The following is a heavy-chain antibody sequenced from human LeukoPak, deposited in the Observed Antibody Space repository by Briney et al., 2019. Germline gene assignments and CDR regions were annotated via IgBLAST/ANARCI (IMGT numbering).Heavy chain of an antibody. CDR3: ARTPNYHFCSGSYLDY. V-gene: IGHV1-69*05. J-gene: IGHJ4*02. D-gene: IGHD3-3*01. Sequence: SVKVSCKASGGTFSSYAISWVRQAPGQGLEWMGRIIPIFGTANYAQKFQGRVTITTDESTSTAYMELSSLRSEDTAVYYCARTPNYHFCSGSYLDYWGQGPLVTVSS. CDR1: GGTFSSYA. CDR2: IIPIFGTA.